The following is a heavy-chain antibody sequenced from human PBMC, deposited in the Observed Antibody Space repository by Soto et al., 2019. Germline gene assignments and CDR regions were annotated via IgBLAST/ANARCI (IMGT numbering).Heavy chain of an antibody. CDR1: GYTFISPG. Sequence: HVQLVQSGVEVKKPGASVQVSCKASGYTFISPGISWVRQAPGRGLEWMGWIRGKNGNTKYAQRLLRSVTLTTDTSTRKASMELRSLRSDATAVYNCARVSSAIVVVQHDGMDVWGQGTTVTVSS. CDR3: ARVSSAIVVVQHDGMDV. CDR2: IRGKNGNT. D-gene: IGHD3-22*01. J-gene: IGHJ6*02. V-gene: IGHV1-18*04.